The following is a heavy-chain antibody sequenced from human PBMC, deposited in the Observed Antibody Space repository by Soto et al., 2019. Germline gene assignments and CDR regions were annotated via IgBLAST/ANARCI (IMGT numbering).Heavy chain of an antibody. Sequence: EVQLVESGGGLVQPGRSLRLSCAASGFTYDDYDMHWVRQAPGKGLEWVSAISWNSGRTAYADSVKGRFTISRDNAKNSLYLQMNSQRAEDTALYHCAKGRGGSYGGDSFDYWGQGTLVTVSS. CDR1: GFTYDDYD. D-gene: IGHD1-26*01. J-gene: IGHJ4*02. V-gene: IGHV3-9*01. CDR2: ISWNSGRT. CDR3: AKGRGGSYGGDSFDY.